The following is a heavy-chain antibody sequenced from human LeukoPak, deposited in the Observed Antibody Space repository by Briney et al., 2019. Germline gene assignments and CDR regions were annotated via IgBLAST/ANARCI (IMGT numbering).Heavy chain of an antibody. J-gene: IGHJ6*03. D-gene: IGHD5-18*01. CDR3: ARLSNSYGYYYYYYMDV. CDR1: GGSISSYY. V-gene: IGHV4-4*07. Sequence: SETLPLTCTVSGGSISSYYWSWIRQPAGKGLEWIGRIYTSGSTNYNPSLKSRVTISVDTSKNQFSLKLSSVTAADTAVYYCARLSNSYGYYYYYYMDVWGKGTTVTVSS. CDR2: IYTSGST.